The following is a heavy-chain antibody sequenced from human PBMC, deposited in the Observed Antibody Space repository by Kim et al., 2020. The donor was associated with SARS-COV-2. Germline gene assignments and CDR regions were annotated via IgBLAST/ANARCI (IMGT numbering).Heavy chain of an antibody. D-gene: IGHD2-2*01. Sequence: GGSLRLSCAASGFTFSSYAMSWVRQAPGKGLEWVSVIYSGGSSTYYAHSVKGRFTISRDNSKNTLYLQMNSLRAEDTAVYYCAKDHGNSKYQLLEFQRYYGMDVWGQGTTVTVSS. CDR3: AKDHGNSKYQLLEFQRYYGMDV. CDR1: GFTFSSYA. V-gene: IGHV3-23*03. J-gene: IGHJ6*02. CDR2: IYSGGSST.